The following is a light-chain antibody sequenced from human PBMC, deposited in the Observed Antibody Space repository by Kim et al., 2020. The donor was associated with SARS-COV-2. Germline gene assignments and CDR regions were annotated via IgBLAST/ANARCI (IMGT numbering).Light chain of an antibody. CDR1: QSVNSN. J-gene: IGKJ2*01. V-gene: IGKV3-15*01. Sequence: ESPGDRATRSCRASQSVNSNLAWYQQKPGQAPRLLIYGASTRATEIPDRFSGSGSGTEFTLIISNLHSEDIAVYYCQQYDNWPPYTFGQGTKLEIK. CDR2: GAS. CDR3: QQYDNWPPYT.